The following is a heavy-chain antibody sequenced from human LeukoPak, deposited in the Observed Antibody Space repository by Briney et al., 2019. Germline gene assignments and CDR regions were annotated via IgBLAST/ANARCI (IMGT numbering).Heavy chain of an antibody. Sequence: PGGSLRLSCAASGFTFSSYWMSWVRQAPGKGLEWVANINQGGSEKYYVDSVKGRFTISRDNSKNTLYLQMNSLRAEDTAVYYCARDRGGYEFDWFDPWGQGTLVTVSS. CDR3: ARDRGGYEFDWFDP. V-gene: IGHV3-7*01. CDR1: GFTFSSYW. J-gene: IGHJ5*02. CDR2: INQGGSEK. D-gene: IGHD5-12*01.